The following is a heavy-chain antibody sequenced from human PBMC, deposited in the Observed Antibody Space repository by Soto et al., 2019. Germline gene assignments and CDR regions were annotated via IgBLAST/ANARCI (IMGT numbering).Heavy chain of an antibody. CDR2: ISGSGGST. D-gene: IGHD1-1*01. CDR3: AKAPGYSDAFDI. J-gene: IGHJ3*02. V-gene: IGHV3-23*01. CDR1: GFTFSSYA. Sequence: GGSLRLSCAASGFTFSSYAMSWVRRAPGKGLEWVSAISGSGGSTYYADSVKGRFTISRDNSKNTLYLQMNSLRAEDTAVYYCAKAPGYSDAFDIWGQGTMVTVSS.